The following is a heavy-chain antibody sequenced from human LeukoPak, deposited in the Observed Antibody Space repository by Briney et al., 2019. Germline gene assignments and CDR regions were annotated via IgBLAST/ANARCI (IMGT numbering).Heavy chain of an antibody. J-gene: IGHJ1*01. Sequence: SETLSLTCTVSGGSISSYYWSWIRQPPGKGLEWIGYIYYSGSTNYNPSLKSRVTISVDTSKNQFSLKLSSVTAADTAVYYCATDSSSWSRAGYFQHWGQGTPVTVSS. CDR3: ATDSSSWSRAGYFQH. V-gene: IGHV4-59*01. CDR1: GGSISSYY. D-gene: IGHD6-13*01. CDR2: IYYSGST.